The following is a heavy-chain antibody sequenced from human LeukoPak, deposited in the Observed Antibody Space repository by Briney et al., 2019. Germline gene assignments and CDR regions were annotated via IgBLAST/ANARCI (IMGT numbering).Heavy chain of an antibody. J-gene: IGHJ4*02. CDR1: GYTFTSYG. D-gene: IGHD3-16*02. CDR3: ARVPMITFGGVIVMSY. V-gene: IGHV1-18*01. Sequence: ASVKVSCKASGYTFTSYGTSWVRQAPGQGLEWMGWISAYNGNTNYAQKLQGRVTMTTDTSTSTAYMELRSLRSDDTAVYYCARVPMITFGGVIVMSYWGQGTLVTVSS. CDR2: ISAYNGNT.